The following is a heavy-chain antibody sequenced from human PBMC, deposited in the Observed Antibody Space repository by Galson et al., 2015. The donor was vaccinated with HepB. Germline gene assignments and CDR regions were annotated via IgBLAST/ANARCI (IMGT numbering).Heavy chain of an antibody. V-gene: IGHV5-51*01. CDR1: GYSFTSYW. J-gene: IGHJ5*02. CDR3: AVGHCSSTSCYAFWFDP. D-gene: IGHD2-2*01. Sequence: QSGAEVKKPGESLKISCKGSGYSFTSYWIGWVRQMPGKGLEWMGIIYPGDSDTRYSPSFQGQVTISADKSISTAYLQWSSLKASDTAMYYCAVGHCSSTSCYAFWFDPWGQGTLVTVSS. CDR2: IYPGDSDT.